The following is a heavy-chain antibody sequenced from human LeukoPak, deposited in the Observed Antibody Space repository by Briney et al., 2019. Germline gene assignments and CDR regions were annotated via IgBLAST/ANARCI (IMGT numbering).Heavy chain of an antibody. CDR3: AKDLSTVTTHAFDI. J-gene: IGHJ3*02. D-gene: IGHD4-11*01. Sequence: HPGGSLRLSCAASGFSFSDYNMNWVRQAPGKGLEWVAYISSSSSTTHYADSVTGRFSISRDNAKSSLYLQMNSLRVEDTAVYYCAKDLSTVTTHAFDIWGQGTMVTVSS. CDR1: GFSFSDYN. CDR2: ISSSSSTT. V-gene: IGHV3-48*01.